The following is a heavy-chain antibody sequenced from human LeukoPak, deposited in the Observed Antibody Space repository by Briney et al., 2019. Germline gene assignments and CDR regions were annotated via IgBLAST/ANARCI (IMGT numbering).Heavy chain of an antibody. V-gene: IGHV4-30-4*01. D-gene: IGHD3-16*01. CDR3: ARDPHGGGLGDGSDI. J-gene: IGHJ3*02. CDR1: GGSITGGDYY. Sequence: SETLSLTCTVSGGSITGGDYYWSWIRQPPGKGLEWIGYIYYTGSTYYNPSLKSRVTISVDTSKNQFSLKLSSVTAADTAVYYCARDPHGGGLGDGSDIWGQGTMVTVSS. CDR2: IYYTGST.